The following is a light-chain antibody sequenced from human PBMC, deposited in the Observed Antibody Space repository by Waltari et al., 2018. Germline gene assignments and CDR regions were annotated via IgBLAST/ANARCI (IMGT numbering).Light chain of an antibody. CDR3: QQYNNWPLG. Sequence: EIVLTQSPGTLSLSPGERATLSCRASQSVSSSYLAWYQQKPGQAPRLLIYGASSRATGIPDRFSGSGSGTDFTLTISRLEPEDFAVYYCQQYNNWPLGFGQGTKVEIK. J-gene: IGKJ1*01. V-gene: IGKV3-20*01. CDR2: GAS. CDR1: QSVSSSY.